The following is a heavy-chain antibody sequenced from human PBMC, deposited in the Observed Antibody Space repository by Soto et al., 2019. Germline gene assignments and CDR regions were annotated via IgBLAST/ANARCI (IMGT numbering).Heavy chain of an antibody. J-gene: IGHJ6*01. D-gene: IGHD6-13*01. CDR1: GGTFSSYA. V-gene: IGHV1-69*12. CDR2: IIPIFGTA. Sequence: QVQLVQSGAEVKKPGSSVKVSCKASGGTFSSYAISWVRQAPGQGLEWMGGIIPIFGTANYAQKFQGRVTITADESTSTAYVELRSLRSEHTAVYYCARGGIAAAGSEGDHYYYSGMDVWGQGTTVTVSS. CDR3: ARGGIAAAGSEGDHYYYSGMDV.